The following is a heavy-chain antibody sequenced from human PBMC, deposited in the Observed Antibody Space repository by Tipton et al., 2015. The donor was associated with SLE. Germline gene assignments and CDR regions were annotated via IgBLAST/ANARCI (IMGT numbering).Heavy chain of an antibody. Sequence: SLRLSCAASGFTFSSYGMHWVRQAPGQGLEWVAVISYDGSNKYYAHSVKGRFTISRDNSKNTLYLQMNSLRAEDTAVYYCAKTPEAHCSSTRCEYFDYWGQGTLVTVSS. CDR3: AKTPEAHCSSTRCEYFDY. CDR1: GFTFSSYG. CDR2: ISYDGSNK. J-gene: IGHJ4*02. V-gene: IGHV3-30*18. D-gene: IGHD2-2*01.